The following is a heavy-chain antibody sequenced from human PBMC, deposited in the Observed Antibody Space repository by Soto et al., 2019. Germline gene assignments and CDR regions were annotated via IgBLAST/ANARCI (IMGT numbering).Heavy chain of an antibody. CDR3: ARQGSGPMYYYGMDV. V-gene: IGHV5-51*01. Sequence: PGESLKISCKGSGYSFSNCWIGWVRQMPGKGLEWMGIVYPGDSDISDIRNSPSFQDQVTISADKSTSTAYLQWSYLKASDTAMYYCARQGSGPMYYYGMDVWGQGTTVTVSS. D-gene: IGHD6-19*01. J-gene: IGHJ6*02. CDR2: VYPGDSDISDI. CDR1: GYSFSNCW.